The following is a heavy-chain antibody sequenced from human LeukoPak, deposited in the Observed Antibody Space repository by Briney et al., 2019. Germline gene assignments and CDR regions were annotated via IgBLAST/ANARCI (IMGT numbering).Heavy chain of an antibody. D-gene: IGHD4-17*01. CDR3: ARVSTSYGDYHLAFGY. V-gene: IGHV4-30-4*01. CDR1: GGSISSGDYY. Sequence: SETLSLTCTVSGGSISSGDYYWSWIRQPPGKGLEWIGYIYYSGSTYYNPSLKNRVTISVDTSKNQFSLKLSSVTAADTAVYYCARVSTSYGDYHLAFGYWGQGTLVTVSS. CDR2: IYYSGST. J-gene: IGHJ4*02.